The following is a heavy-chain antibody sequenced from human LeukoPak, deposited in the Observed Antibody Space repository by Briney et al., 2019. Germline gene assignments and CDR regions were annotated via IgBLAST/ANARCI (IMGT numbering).Heavy chain of an antibody. CDR1: GGTFSSYA. CDR3: AREKQLVRDAFDI. CDR2: IIPIFGTA. J-gene: IGHJ3*02. D-gene: IGHD6-13*01. Sequence: SVKVSCKASGGTFSSYAISWVRQAPGQGLEWMGGIIPIFGTANYAQKFQGRVTITADDSTSTAYMELSSLRSEDTAVYYCAREKQLVRDAFDIWGQGTMVTVSS. V-gene: IGHV1-69*01.